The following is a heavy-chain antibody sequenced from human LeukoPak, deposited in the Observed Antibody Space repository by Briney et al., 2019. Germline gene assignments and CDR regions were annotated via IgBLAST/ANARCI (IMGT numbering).Heavy chain of an antibody. J-gene: IGHJ4*02. CDR1: GGSFSGYY. CDR3: ARSRIVGATFFDY. D-gene: IGHD1-26*01. CDR2: INHSGST. Sequence: SETLSLTCAVYGGSFSGYYWSWIRQPPGKGLEWIGEINHSGSTNYNPSLKSRVTISVDTSKNQFSLKLSSVTAADTAVYYCARSRIVGATFFDYWGQGTLVTVSS. V-gene: IGHV4-34*01.